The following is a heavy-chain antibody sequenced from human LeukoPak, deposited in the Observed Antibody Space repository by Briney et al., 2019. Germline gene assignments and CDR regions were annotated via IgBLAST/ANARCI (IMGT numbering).Heavy chain of an antibody. CDR3: ARDSGIAAAGTNWFDP. V-gene: IGHV4-30-4*08. CDR1: GGSISSGDYY. J-gene: IGHJ5*02. CDR2: IYYSGST. Sequence: SETLSLTCTVSGGSISSGDYYWSWIRQPPGKGLEWIGYIYYSGSTYYNPSLKSRVTISVDTSKNQFSLKLSSVTAADTAVYYCARDSGIAAAGTNWFDPWGQGTLVTVSS. D-gene: IGHD6-13*01.